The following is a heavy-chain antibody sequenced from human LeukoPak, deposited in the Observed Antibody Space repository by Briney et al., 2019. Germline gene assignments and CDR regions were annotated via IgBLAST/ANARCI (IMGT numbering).Heavy chain of an antibody. CDR2: INPNSGGT. CDR1: GHTFTGYY. CDR3: ARHRSRDGYNFDFDY. V-gene: IGHV1-2*02. D-gene: IGHD5-24*01. Sequence: ASVKVSCKASGHTFTGYYMHWVRQAPGQGLEWMGWINPNSGGTNYAQKFQGRVTMTRDTSISTAYMELSRLRSDDTAVYYCARHRSRDGYNFDFDYWGQGTLVTVSS. J-gene: IGHJ4*02.